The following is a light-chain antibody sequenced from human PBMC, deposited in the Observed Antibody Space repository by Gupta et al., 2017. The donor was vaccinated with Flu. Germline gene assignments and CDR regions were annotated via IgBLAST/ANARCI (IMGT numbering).Light chain of an antibody. CDR1: QGISSW. CDR2: AAS. V-gene: IGKV1-12*01. J-gene: IGKJ3*01. Sequence: DIQMTQSPSAVSASVGDRVTITCRASQGISSWLVWYQQKPGKAPKLLIYAASSLQSGVPSRFSGSGSGTDFTLTISSLQPEDFATYYCQQAHSFPVTFGHGTKVDIK. CDR3: QQAHSFPVT.